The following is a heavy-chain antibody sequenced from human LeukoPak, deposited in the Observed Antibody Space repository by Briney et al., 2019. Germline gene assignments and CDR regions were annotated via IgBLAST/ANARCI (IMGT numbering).Heavy chain of an antibody. CDR2: ISLSSTTK. J-gene: IGHJ5*02. V-gene: IGHV3-48*01. Sequence: GGSLRLSCAASGFTFSSYSMNWVRQAPGKGLEWISYISLSSTTKYYADSVKGRFTISRDNAKNSLYLQMNSLRAEDTAVYFCTTGGFDPWGQGTLVTVSS. CDR3: TTGGFDP. D-gene: IGHD3-10*01. CDR1: GFTFSSYS.